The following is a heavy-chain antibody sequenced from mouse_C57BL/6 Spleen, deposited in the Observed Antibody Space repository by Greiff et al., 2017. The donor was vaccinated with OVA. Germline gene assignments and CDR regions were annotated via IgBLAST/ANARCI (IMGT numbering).Heavy chain of an antibody. CDR3: ARTTYYGSPWFAY. Sequence: EVKLKQSGPELVKPGASVKIPCKASGYTFTDYNMDWVKQSHGKSLEWIGDINPNNGGTIYNQKFKGKATLTVDKSSSTAYMELRSLTSEDTAVYYCARTTYYGSPWFAYWGQGTLVTVSA. CDR1: GYTFTDYN. J-gene: IGHJ3*01. D-gene: IGHD1-1*01. V-gene: IGHV1-18*01. CDR2: INPNNGGT.